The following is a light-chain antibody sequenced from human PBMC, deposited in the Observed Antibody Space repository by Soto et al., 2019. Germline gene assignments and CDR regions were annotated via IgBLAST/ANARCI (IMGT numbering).Light chain of an antibody. CDR1: QSVDSW. V-gene: IGKV1-5*03. Sequence: DIQMTQSHSTLSASIGDRVTITCRASQSVDSWLAWYQQQPGKAPKLLIYRASTLQTGVPSRFSGTGSGTQFTLTISSLQPDDFATYYCQHYNDYSRVFGQGTKVEIK. J-gene: IGKJ1*01. CDR3: QHYNDYSRV. CDR2: RAS.